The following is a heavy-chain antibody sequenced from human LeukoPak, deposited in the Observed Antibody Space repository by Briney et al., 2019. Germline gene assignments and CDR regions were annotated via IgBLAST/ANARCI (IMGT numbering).Heavy chain of an antibody. D-gene: IGHD1-26*01. CDR2: ISATGGST. Sequence: GGSLRLSCAGSGFSFSSYAMHWVRRAPGKGLEWISAISATGGSTHCADSVKGRLTISRDNSKNTLYLQMNSLRVEDTAVYYCAKDAHSGSYFDYWGQGILVTVSS. CDR1: GFSFSSYA. CDR3: AKDAHSGSYFDY. V-gene: IGHV3-23*01. J-gene: IGHJ4*01.